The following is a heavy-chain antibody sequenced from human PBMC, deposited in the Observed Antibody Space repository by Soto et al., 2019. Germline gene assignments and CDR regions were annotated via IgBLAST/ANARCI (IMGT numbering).Heavy chain of an antibody. CDR3: ARDQSYNNYYYYGMDV. J-gene: IGHJ6*02. CDR2: IIPIFGTA. CDR1: GGTFSSYA. Sequence: QVQLVQSGAEVKKPGSSVKVSCKASGGTFSSYAISWVRQAPGQGLEWMGGIIPIFGTANYAQKFQGRVTITXXEXTXXAYRELSSLRSEDTAVYYCARDQSYNNYYYYGMDVWGQGTTVTVSS. D-gene: IGHD1-20*01. V-gene: IGHV1-69*05.